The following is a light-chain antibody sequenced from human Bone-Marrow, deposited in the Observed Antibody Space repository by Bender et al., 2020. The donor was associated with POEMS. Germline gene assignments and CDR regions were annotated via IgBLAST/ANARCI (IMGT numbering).Light chain of an antibody. CDR3: SSYAGGDLFV. CDR2: EVN. Sequence: QSALTQPPSASGSPGQSVAISCTGTSSDVGGYNFVSWYQHHPGKAPKLILYEVNKRPSGVPDRFSGSKSGNTASLTVSGLQAEDEADYYCSSYAGGDLFVFGAPTKVTV. J-gene: IGLJ1*01. CDR1: SSDVGGYNF. V-gene: IGLV2-8*01.